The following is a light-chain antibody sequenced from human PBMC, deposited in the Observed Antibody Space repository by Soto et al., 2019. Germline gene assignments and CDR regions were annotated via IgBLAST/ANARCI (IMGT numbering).Light chain of an antibody. CDR2: AAS. CDR3: RQLTSFPS. J-gene: IGKJ5*01. CDR1: QGISSY. Sequence: SEGDRVTITYRASQGISSYLAWYQQKPGKAPKLLIYAASTLQSGVPSRFSGSGSGTDFTLTISSLQPEDFGTQYCRQLTSFPSFGLGTRL. V-gene: IGKV1-9*01.